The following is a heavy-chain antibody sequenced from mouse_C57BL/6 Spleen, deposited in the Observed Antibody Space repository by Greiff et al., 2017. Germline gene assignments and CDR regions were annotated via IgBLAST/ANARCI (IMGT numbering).Heavy chain of an antibody. Sequence: VQLQQSGAELVRPGASVKLSCKASGYTFTDYYINWVKQRPGQGLEWIARIYPGSGNTYYNEKFKGKATLTAEKSSSTAYMQLSSLTSEDAAVYFCARRRPNGRVAMDYWGQGTSVTVSS. D-gene: IGHD4-1*01. CDR1: GYTFTDYY. CDR3: ARRRPNGRVAMDY. CDR2: IYPGSGNT. J-gene: IGHJ4*01. V-gene: IGHV1-76*01.